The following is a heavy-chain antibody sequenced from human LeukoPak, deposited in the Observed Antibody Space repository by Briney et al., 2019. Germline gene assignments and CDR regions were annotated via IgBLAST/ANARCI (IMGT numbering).Heavy chain of an antibody. CDR3: ARDVRALSSFDI. Sequence: PGVSLRLSCAASGFTFSSYAMTWVRQAPGKGLEWVSVIYSGGSTYYADSVKGRFTISRDNSKNTLYLQMNSLRAEDTAVYYCARDVRALSSFDIWGQGTMVTVSS. CDR2: IYSGGST. V-gene: IGHV3-66*01. J-gene: IGHJ3*02. CDR1: GFTFSSYA. D-gene: IGHD1-26*01.